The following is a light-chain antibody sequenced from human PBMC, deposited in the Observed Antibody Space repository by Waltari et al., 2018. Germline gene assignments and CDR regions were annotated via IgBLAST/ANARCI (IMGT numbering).Light chain of an antibody. Sequence: QSALTQPASVSGSPGQSITISCTGASSDVGRYNLVSWYQQHPCKAPKLMIYEVTKRPSGVSNRFSGSKSGNTSSLTISGFQAEDEADYYCCSYAGSSTVVFGGGTKLTVL. J-gene: IGLJ2*01. CDR1: SSDVGRYNL. CDR2: EVT. V-gene: IGLV2-23*02. CDR3: CSYAGSSTVV.